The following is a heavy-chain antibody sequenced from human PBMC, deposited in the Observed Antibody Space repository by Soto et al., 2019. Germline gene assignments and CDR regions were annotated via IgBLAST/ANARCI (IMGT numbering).Heavy chain of an antibody. CDR3: AKPPRPYTSAFPDYYDL. CDR2: ISVSCCSS. J-gene: IGHJ4*02. D-gene: IGHD3-22*01. CDR1: GFPFCDFA. Sequence: GGSLRLSCAVSGFPFCDFAMSWVRQVPGKGLEWISDISVSCCSSDYSYSVNGRLTISRDNSKNTLFLQMNSLRGEDTAIYYRAKPPRPYTSAFPDYYDLGGPGTLVTVSS. V-gene: IGHV3-23*01.